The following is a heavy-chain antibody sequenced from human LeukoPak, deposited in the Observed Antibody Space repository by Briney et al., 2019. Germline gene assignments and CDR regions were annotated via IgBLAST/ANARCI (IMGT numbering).Heavy chain of an antibody. CDR3: ASTGSGWYGWFDP. V-gene: IGHV4-39*01. D-gene: IGHD6-19*01. CDR2: IYYSGST. J-gene: IGHJ5*02. Sequence: SETLSLTCTVSGGSISDSNYYWGWIRQPPGKGLEWIGSIYYSGSTYYNPSLKSRVTISVDTSKNQLSLKLSSVTAADTAVYYCASTGSGWYGWFDPWGQGTLVTVSS. CDR1: GGSISDSNYY.